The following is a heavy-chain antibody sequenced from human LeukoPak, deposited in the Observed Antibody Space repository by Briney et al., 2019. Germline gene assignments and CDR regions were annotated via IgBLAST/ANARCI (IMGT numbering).Heavy chain of an antibody. CDR2: IRYDASDK. V-gene: IGHV3-30*02. Sequence: GSLRLSCAASGFTFSRHGMHWVRQAPGKGLEWVAFIRYDASDKYYADSVKGRFTISRDNSKNTLYLQMNGLRPEDTAVYYCAKDKAFLAGYFDYWGQGNLVTVSS. J-gene: IGHJ4*02. CDR1: GFTFSRHG. CDR3: AKDKAFLAGYFDY.